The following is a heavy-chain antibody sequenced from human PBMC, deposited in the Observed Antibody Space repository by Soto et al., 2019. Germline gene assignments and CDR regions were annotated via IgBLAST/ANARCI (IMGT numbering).Heavy chain of an antibody. J-gene: IGHJ6*02. Sequence: SETLSLTCTVSGGSISSGGYYWSWIRQHPGKGLEWIGYIYYSGSTYYNPSLKRRVTISVDTSKNQYSLKLSSLTAADTAVYYCARVSGSSWYARAYYGMDVWGQGTTVTVSS. D-gene: IGHD6-13*01. V-gene: IGHV4-31*03. CDR1: GGSISSGGYY. CDR3: ARVSGSSWYARAYYGMDV. CDR2: IYYSGST.